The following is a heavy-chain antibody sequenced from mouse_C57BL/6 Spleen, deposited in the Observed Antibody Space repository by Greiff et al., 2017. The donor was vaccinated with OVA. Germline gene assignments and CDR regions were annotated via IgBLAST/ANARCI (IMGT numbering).Heavy chain of an antibody. CDR2: ISSGGSYT. J-gene: IGHJ3*01. V-gene: IGHV5-6*02. CDR1: GFTFSSYG. CDR3: ARHAYDGTLFAY. Sequence: EVMLVESGGDLVKPGGSLKLSCAASGFTFSSYGMSWVRQTPDKRLEWVATISSGGSYTYYPDSVKGRFTISRDNAKNTLYLQMSSLKSEDTAMYYCARHAYDGTLFAYWGQGTLVTVSA. D-gene: IGHD2-12*01.